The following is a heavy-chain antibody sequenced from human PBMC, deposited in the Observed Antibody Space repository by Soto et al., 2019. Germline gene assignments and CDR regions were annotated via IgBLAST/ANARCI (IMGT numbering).Heavy chain of an antibody. CDR3: ARSTMIVVAPRLGP. CDR1: GYTFTSYG. CDR2: ISTHNGYT. V-gene: IGHV1-18*01. J-gene: IGHJ5*02. D-gene: IGHD3-22*01. Sequence: ASVKVSCKASGYTFTSYGISWVRQAPGQGPEWMGWISTHNGYTNYAQKFQARVTMTTDTSTATAYMELRSLKSDDTAVYYCARSTMIVVAPRLGPWGQGTLVTVSS.